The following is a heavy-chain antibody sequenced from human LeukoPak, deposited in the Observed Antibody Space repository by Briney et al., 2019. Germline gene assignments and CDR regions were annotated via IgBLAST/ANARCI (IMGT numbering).Heavy chain of an antibody. V-gene: IGHV3-23*01. CDR1: GFTFSSYG. Sequence: PGGSLRLSCAASGFTFSSYGMSWVRQAPGKGLEWVSAISGSGGSTYYADSVKGRFTISRDNSKNTLYLQMNSLRAEDTAVYYCAKDLRPPTGYYVMPYAFDIWGQGTMVTVSS. CDR3: AKDLRPPTGYYVMPYAFDI. J-gene: IGHJ3*02. D-gene: IGHD3-9*01. CDR2: ISGSGGST.